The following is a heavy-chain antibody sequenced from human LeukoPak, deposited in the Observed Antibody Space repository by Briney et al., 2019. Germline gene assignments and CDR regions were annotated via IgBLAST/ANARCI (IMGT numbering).Heavy chain of an antibody. CDR1: GFTFSGYS. CDR3: ARAVGYCSGGSCWDDY. D-gene: IGHD2-15*01. J-gene: IGHJ4*02. CDR2: ISSSSSYI. V-gene: IGHV3-21*01. Sequence: GGSLRLSCAASGFTFSGYSMNWVRQAPGKGLGWVSFISSSSSYIHYADSVKGRFTISRDNAKNSLYLQMNSLRAEDTAVYYCARAVGYCSGGSCWDDYWGQGTLVTVSS.